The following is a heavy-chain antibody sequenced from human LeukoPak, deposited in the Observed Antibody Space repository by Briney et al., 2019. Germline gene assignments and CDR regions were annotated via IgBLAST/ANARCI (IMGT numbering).Heavy chain of an antibody. V-gene: IGHV4-39*07. CDR1: GGSISSSSYY. CDR3: ARDLQYCSGGSCYT. Sequence: SETLSLTCTVSGGSISSSSYYWGWIRQPPGKGLEWIGSFYYSGSTYYNPSLKSRVTISADTSKNQFSLKLSSVTAADTAVYYCARDLQYCSGGSCYTWGQGTLVTVSS. CDR2: FYYSGST. D-gene: IGHD2-15*01. J-gene: IGHJ5*02.